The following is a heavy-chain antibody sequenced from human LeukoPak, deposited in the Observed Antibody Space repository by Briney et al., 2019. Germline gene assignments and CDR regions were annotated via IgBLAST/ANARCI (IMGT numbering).Heavy chain of an antibody. CDR3: ARVLDGVGATRFFDY. Sequence: PGGSLRLSCAASGFTFSSYWMHWVRQAPGKGLVWVSRINSDGGSTSYADSVKGRFTISRDNAKNTLYLQMNSLRAEDTAVYYCARVLDGVGATRFFDYWGQGTLVTVSS. J-gene: IGHJ4*02. CDR2: INSDGGST. V-gene: IGHV3-74*01. CDR1: GFTFSSYW. D-gene: IGHD1-26*01.